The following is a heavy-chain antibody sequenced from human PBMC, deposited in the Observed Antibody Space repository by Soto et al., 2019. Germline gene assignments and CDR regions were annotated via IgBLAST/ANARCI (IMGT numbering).Heavy chain of an antibody. CDR2: IIPISGTA. CDR1: GGTFSSYA. J-gene: IGHJ6*02. CDR3: ARSQGSSTSLEIYYYYYYGMDV. D-gene: IGHD2-2*01. V-gene: IGHV1-69*13. Sequence: VASVKVSCKASGGTFSSYAISWVRQAPGQGLEWMGGIIPISGTANYAQKFQGRVTITADESTSTVYMGLSSLRSEDTAVYFCARSQGSSTSLEIYYYYYYGMDVWGQGTTVTVSS.